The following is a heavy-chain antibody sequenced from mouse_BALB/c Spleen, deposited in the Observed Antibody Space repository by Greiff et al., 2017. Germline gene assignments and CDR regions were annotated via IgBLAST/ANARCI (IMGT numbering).Heavy chain of an antibody. CDR1: GYTFSSYW. CDR3: ARRNQGDAMDY. V-gene: IGHV1-9*01. Sequence: QVQLQQSGAELMKPGASVKISCKATGYTFSSYWIEWVKQRPGHGLEWIGEILPGSGSTNYNEKFKGKATFTADTSSNTAYMQLSSLTSEDSAVYYCARRNQGDAMDYWGQGTSVTVSS. D-gene: IGHD6-1*01. J-gene: IGHJ4*01. CDR2: ILPGSGST.